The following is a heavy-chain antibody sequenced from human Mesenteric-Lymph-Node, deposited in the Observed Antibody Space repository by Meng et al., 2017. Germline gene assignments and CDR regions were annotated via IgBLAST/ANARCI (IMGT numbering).Heavy chain of an antibody. CDR1: GGSISSSNW. CDR2: IYQSGST. CDR3: ARGGYYSFDY. J-gene: IGHJ4*02. D-gene: IGHD5-18*01. Sequence: VHREAWGPGLCRPWGTLPLTCPVSGGSISSSNWWSWVRQPPGKGLEWIGEIYQSGSTNYNPSLKSRVTISVDKSKNQFSLKLTSVTAADTAVYYCARGGYYSFDYWGQGTLVTVSS. V-gene: IGHV4-4*02.